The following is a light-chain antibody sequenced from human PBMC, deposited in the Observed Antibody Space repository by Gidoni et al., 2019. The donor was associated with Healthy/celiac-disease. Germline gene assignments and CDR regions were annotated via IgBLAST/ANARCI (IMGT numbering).Light chain of an antibody. CDR3: QQYGSLPET. Sequence: EIVLTQSPGTLSLSPGERATLSCRASQSVSSSYLAWYQQKPGQAPRLLIYGASSRATGIPDRFSGSWSGTDFTLTISRLEPEDFAVYYCQQYGSLPETFGQGTKVEIK. J-gene: IGKJ1*01. CDR1: QSVSSSY. CDR2: GAS. V-gene: IGKV3-20*01.